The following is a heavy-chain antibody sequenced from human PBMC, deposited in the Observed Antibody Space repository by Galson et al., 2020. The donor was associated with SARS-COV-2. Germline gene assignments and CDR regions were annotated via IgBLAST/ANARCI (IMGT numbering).Heavy chain of an antibody. D-gene: IGHD2-8*02. J-gene: IGHJ5*02. Sequence: GGFLRLSCAASGFSVSGYYLTWVRQAPGQGLEWVAISNSGGNAYYADSVKGRFTISRDNAKDSLFMQMNSLRDEDTAVYYCAMDLDWEMDLWGQGTLVTVSS. CDR2: SNSGGNA. CDR1: GFSVSGYY. V-gene: IGHV3-66*01. CDR3: AMDLDWEMDL.